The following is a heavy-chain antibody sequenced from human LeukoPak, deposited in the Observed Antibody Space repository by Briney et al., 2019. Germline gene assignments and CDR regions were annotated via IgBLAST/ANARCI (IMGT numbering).Heavy chain of an antibody. D-gene: IGHD3-22*01. J-gene: IGHJ4*02. V-gene: IGHV3-21*01. Sequence: GGSLRLSCAASGFTSISYSMNWVRQAPGKGLEWVSSISNSSPNIYYADSVKGRFTISRDSAKDSLFLQMNSLRAEDTSVYYCARALHDSSGYYFDYWGQGTLVTASS. CDR3: ARALHDSSGYYFDY. CDR1: GFTSISYS. CDR2: ISNSSPNI.